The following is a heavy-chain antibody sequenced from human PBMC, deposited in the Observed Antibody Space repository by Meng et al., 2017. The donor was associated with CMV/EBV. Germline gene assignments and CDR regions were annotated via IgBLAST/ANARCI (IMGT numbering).Heavy chain of an antibody. CDR2: INPNSGGT. D-gene: IGHD2-2*01. CDR1: GYTFTSYD. CDR3: ARVLGYCSSTSCSPFDY. Sequence: ASVKVSCKASGYTFTSYDINWVRQAPGQGLEWMGWINPNSGGTNYAQKFQGRVTMTRDTSISTAYMELSRLRSDDTAVYYCARVLGYCSSTSCSPFDYWGQGTLVTVSS. V-gene: IGHV1-2*02. J-gene: IGHJ4*02.